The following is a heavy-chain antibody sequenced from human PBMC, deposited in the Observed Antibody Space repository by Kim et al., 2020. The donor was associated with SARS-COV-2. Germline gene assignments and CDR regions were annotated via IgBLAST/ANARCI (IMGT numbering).Heavy chain of an antibody. CDR3: ARHHSRGWLIWS. Sequence: SETLSLTCIVSGGSITSYSWSWIRQPPGKGLEWIGWLFYSGSTKYNPSLQSRVTISADTSKNQVSLKLNNVTAADTAVYYCARHHSRGWLIWSWGQGTLVTVPS. J-gene: IGHJ5*02. CDR1: GGSITSYS. D-gene: IGHD5-12*01. CDR2: LFYSGST. V-gene: IGHV4-59*08.